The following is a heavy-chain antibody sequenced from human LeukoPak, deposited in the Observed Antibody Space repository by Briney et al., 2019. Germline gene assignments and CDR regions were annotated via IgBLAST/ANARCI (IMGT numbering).Heavy chain of an antibody. CDR2: INAGNGNT. V-gene: IGHV1-3*01. CDR3: ARSPGYCSGGSCYSYNWFDP. CDR1: GYTFTSYA. Sequence: GASVKVSCKASGYTFTSYAMHWVRQAPGQRLEWMGWINAGNGNTKYSQKFQGRVTITRDTSASTAYMELSSLRSEDTAVYYRARSPGYCSGGSCYSYNWFDPWGQGTLVTVSS. D-gene: IGHD2-15*01. J-gene: IGHJ5*02.